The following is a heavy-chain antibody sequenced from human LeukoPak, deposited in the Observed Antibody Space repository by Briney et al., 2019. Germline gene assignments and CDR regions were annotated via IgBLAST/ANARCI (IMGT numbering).Heavy chain of an antibody. D-gene: IGHD3-10*01. J-gene: IGHJ4*02. V-gene: IGHV4-59*01. CDR1: GGSISSYY. CDR3: ARVDSHIWIGELPAFFDY. CDR2: IYYSGST. Sequence: SETLSLTCTVSGGSISSYYWSWIRQPPGKGLEWIGYIYYSGSTNYNPSLKSRVTISVDTSKNQFSLKLSSVTAADTAVYYCARVDSHIWIGELPAFFDYWGQGTLVTVSS.